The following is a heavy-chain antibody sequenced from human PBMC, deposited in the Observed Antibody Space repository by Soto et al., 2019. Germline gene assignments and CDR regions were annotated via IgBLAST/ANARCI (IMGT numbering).Heavy chain of an antibody. Sequence: ASVKVSCKPSGYRFTAYAIHWVRQAPGQRLEWMGWINTGNGNTKYSQKFQDRFTMTRDTSAGTAYMELSSLKSEDTAVYYCARGEFSSSTYQYHYYGMDVWGQGTTVTV. CDR2: INTGNGNT. CDR3: ARGEFSSSTYQYHYYGMDV. V-gene: IGHV1-3*04. J-gene: IGHJ6*02. D-gene: IGHD6-6*01. CDR1: GYRFTAYA.